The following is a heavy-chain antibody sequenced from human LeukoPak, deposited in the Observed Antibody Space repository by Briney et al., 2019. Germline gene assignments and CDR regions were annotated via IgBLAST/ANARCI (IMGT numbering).Heavy chain of an antibody. V-gene: IGHV4-59*01. CDR1: GGSISNYY. J-gene: IGHJ4*02. CDR3: ARESSYSISWRNIYFDF. CDR2: IYYTGST. D-gene: IGHD6-13*01. Sequence: PSETLSLTCTVSGGSISNYYWSWIRQPPGKGLEWIGYIYYTGSTNYNPSLKSRVTFSVDTSKNQFSLKLSSVTTEDTAVYYCARESSYSISWRNIYFDFWGQGTLVTVSS.